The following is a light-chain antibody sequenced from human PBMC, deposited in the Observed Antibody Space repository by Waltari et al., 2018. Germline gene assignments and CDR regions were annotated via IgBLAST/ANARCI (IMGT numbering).Light chain of an antibody. CDR2: GNT. V-gene: IGLV1-40*01. Sequence: SVLTQPPSVPGAPGQRVTIPCTGRSSNFGSTYDAHWYQQVPGTAPKLLIYGNTDRPSGVPDRFSGSKSGTSASLAITGLQAEDEADYYCQSYDSSLSALVFGGGTKLTVL. CDR1: SSNFGSTYD. CDR3: QSYDSSLSALV. J-gene: IGLJ2*01.